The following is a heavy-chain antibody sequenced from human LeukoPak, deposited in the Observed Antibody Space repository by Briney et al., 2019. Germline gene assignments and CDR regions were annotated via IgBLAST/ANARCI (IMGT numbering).Heavy chain of an antibody. Sequence: ASVKVSCKVSGYTLTELSMHWVRQAPGKGLEWMGGFDPEDGETIYAQKFQGRVTMTEGTSTDTAYMELSSLRSEDTAVYYCATVKRYYDFWSGYYSPYYFDYWGQGTLVTVS. CDR1: GYTLTELS. CDR3: ATVKRYYDFWSGYYSPYYFDY. D-gene: IGHD3-3*01. V-gene: IGHV1-24*01. CDR2: FDPEDGET. J-gene: IGHJ4*02.